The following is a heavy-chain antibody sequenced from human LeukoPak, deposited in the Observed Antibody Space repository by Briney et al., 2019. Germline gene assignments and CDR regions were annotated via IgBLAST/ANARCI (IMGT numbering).Heavy chain of an antibody. D-gene: IGHD5-12*01. CDR3: ARAGEYSGYDD. CDR2: ISPYNANT. CDR1: GYSFTSYG. Sequence: ASVKVSCKASGYSFTSYGITWVRQAPGQGLEWMGWISPYNANTNYAQKLQGRVTMTTDTSTSTAYMELRSLRSDDTAMYYCARAGEYSGYDDWGQGTLVTVSS. J-gene: IGHJ4*02. V-gene: IGHV1-18*01.